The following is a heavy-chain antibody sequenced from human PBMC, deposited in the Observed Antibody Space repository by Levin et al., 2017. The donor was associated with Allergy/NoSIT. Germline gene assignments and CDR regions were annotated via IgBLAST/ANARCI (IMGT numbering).Heavy chain of an antibody. Sequence: ETLSLTCAASGFTFSSYSMNWVRQAPGKGLEWVSSISSSSSYIYYADSVKGRFTISRDNAKNSLYLQMNSLRAEDTAVYYCARESQWLFIDYWGQGTLVTVSS. CDR3: ARESQWLFIDY. J-gene: IGHJ4*02. D-gene: IGHD6-19*01. CDR2: ISSSSSYI. V-gene: IGHV3-21*01. CDR1: GFTFSSYS.